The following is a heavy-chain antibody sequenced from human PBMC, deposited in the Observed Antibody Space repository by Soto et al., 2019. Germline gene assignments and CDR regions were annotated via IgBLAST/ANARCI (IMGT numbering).Heavy chain of an antibody. Sequence: GGSLRLSCVASGFTFSNYAMHWVRQAPGKGLGWVAVISSDGSEKYYLDSVRDRFTISRDNSKNTLYLQMNNLSPDDTAVYYCGRGRSGQIVVFYWGQGTPVTVSS. V-gene: IGHV3-30*03. D-gene: IGHD1-26*01. CDR3: GRGRSGQIVVFY. CDR1: GFTFSNYA. J-gene: IGHJ4*02. CDR2: ISSDGSEK.